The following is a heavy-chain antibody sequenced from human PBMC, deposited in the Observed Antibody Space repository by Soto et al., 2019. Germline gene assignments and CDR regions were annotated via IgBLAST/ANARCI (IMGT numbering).Heavy chain of an antibody. D-gene: IGHD4-17*01. V-gene: IGHV4-30-2*01. CDR3: ARASTTVTTLDY. CDR2: IYHSGST. J-gene: IGHJ4*02. CDR1: GFIFSSYA. Sequence: LRLSCAASGFIFSSYAMSWVRQAPGKGLEWIGYIYHSGSTYYNPSLKSRVTISVDRSKNQFSLKLSSVTAADTAVYYCARASTTVTTLDYWGQGTLVTVSS.